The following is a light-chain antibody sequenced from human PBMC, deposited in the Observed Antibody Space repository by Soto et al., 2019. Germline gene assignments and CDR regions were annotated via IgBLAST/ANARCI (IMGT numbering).Light chain of an antibody. CDR1: QSVSSNA. J-gene: IGKJ5*01. Sequence: EIVLTQSPGTLSLSQGERATLSCRASQSVSSNALAWYQQKPGQAPRLLIYGGSSRATGIPDRFSGSGSGTDFTLIISRLEPEDFAVYYCQHYGSSSVTFGQGTRLEIK. V-gene: IGKV3-20*01. CDR3: QHYGSSSVT. CDR2: GGS.